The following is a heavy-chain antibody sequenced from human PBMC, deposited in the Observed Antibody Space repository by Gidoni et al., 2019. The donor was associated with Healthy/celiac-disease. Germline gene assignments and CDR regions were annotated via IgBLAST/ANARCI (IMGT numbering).Heavy chain of an antibody. CDR1: GFTFSSYA. Sequence: EVPLVESGGGLVQPGGSLILSCAASGFTFSSYAMSWVRQVPGKGLGWVSAISGSGGSTYYADSVKGRFTISRDNSKNTLYLQMNFLRAEDTAVYYCAKVVPARGMAIDYWGQGTLVTVSS. D-gene: IGHD2-2*01. V-gene: IGHV3-23*04. J-gene: IGHJ4*02. CDR2: ISGSGGST. CDR3: AKVVPARGMAIDY.